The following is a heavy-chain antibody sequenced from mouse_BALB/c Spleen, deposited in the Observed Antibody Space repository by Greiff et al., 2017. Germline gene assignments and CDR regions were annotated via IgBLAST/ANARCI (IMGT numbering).Heavy chain of an antibody. CDR3: ASPIYYGKGGYAMDY. V-gene: IGHV5-9*03. Sequence: EGMLVESGGGLVKPGGSLKLSCAASGFTFSSYTMSWVRQTPEKRLEWVATISSGGGNTYYPDSVKGRFTISRDNAKNNLYLQMSSLRSEDTALYYCASPIYYGKGGYAMDYWGQGTSVTVSS. CDR1: GFTFSSYT. J-gene: IGHJ4*01. D-gene: IGHD2-1*01. CDR2: ISSGGGNT.